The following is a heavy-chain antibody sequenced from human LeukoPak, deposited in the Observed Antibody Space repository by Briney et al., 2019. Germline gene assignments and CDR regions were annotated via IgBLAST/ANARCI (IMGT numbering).Heavy chain of an antibody. D-gene: IGHD3-10*01. CDR1: GFTFSSYN. V-gene: IGHV3-21*01. CDR3: ARDMYYYGSGSYYEY. J-gene: IGHJ4*02. CDR2: ISSSSSYI. Sequence: TGGSLRLSCAASGFTFSSYNMNWVRQAPGKGLEWVSSISSSSSYIYYADSVKGRFTVSRDNAKNSLYLQVNSLRAEDTAVYYCARDMYYYGSGSYYEYWGQGTLVTVSS.